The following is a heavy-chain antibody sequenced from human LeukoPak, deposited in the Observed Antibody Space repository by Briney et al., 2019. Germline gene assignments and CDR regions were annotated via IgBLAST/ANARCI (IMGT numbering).Heavy chain of an antibody. D-gene: IGHD3-9*01. CDR3: ANTGYSYYYYGMDV. Sequence: GGSLRLSCAASGFTFSSYGMHWVRQAPGKGLEWVAVIWYDGSNKYYADSVKGRFTISRDNSKNTLYLQMNSLRAEDTAVYYCANTGYSYYYYGMDVWGQGTTVTVSS. V-gene: IGHV3-30*02. CDR2: IWYDGSNK. J-gene: IGHJ6*02. CDR1: GFTFSSYG.